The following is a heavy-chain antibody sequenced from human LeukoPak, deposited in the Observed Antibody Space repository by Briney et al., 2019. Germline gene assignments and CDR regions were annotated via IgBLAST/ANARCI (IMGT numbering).Heavy chain of an antibody. V-gene: IGHV1-8*03. CDR3: ARVAGSIAY. J-gene: IGHJ4*02. CDR1: GYTFTTYD. Sequence: GASVNVSCKASGYTFTTYDINGVRQATGQGLEWMGWTNPKRGNTGYAQKFQGRDTITRDTSISTASMELSSMRSEDTAVYYCARVAGSIAYWGQGTLVTVSS. D-gene: IGHD6-19*01. CDR2: TNPKRGNT.